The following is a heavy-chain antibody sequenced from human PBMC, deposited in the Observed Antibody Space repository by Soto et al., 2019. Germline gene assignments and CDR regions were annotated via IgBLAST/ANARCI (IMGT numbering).Heavy chain of an antibody. CDR3: ARNPNGFGS. CDR1: GFTFSRHA. V-gene: IGHV3-23*01. Sequence: EVPLLESGGGLVQPGGSLRLSCAASGFTFSRHAMTWVRQAPGKGLEWVSSISENSGGTYYADSVKGRFTISRDNSKNTLYLQMNSLRAEDTALYYCARNPNGFGSWRQGTLVTVSS. CDR2: ISENSGGT. J-gene: IGHJ5*01.